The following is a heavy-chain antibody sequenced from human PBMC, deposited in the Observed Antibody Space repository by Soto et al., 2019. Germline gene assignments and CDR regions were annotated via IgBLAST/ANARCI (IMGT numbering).Heavy chain of an antibody. D-gene: IGHD3-22*01. V-gene: IGHV1-2*02. Sequence: QVQLVQSGAEVQKPGASVKVSCKASGYTFSDYYVHWVRQAPGQGLEWMGWISPKSGGTNYAQKFQGRVTMTRDTAIFTAYMELSRLRSDDTAVYYCTINAFYYNSSGYHDGFDIWGQGTLVTVSS. J-gene: IGHJ3*02. CDR1: GYTFSDYY. CDR3: TINAFYYNSSGYHDGFDI. CDR2: ISPKSGGT.